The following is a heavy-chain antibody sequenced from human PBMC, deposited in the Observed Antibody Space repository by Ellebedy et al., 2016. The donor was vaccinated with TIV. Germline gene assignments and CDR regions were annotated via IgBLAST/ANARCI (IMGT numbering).Heavy chain of an antibody. V-gene: IGHV3-30*04. Sequence: PGGSLRLSCEASGFTFSSYAVHWVRQAPGEGLEWVALISYDGTNIYYADSVKGRFTISRDNSKNTVYLQMNSLRTDDTAVYFCARGGQGDYCDFWGQGTLVTVSS. CDR2: ISYDGTNI. CDR1: GFTFSSYA. J-gene: IGHJ4*02. CDR3: ARGGQGDYCDF.